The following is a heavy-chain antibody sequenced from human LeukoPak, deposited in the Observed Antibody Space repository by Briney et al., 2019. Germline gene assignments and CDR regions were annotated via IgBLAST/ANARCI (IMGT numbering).Heavy chain of an antibody. V-gene: IGHV1-69*13. D-gene: IGHD3-22*01. CDR1: GYSFTDYY. J-gene: IGHJ4*02. CDR3: ARDPNYYDSSGYLPYYFDY. Sequence: GASVKVSCKASGYSFTDYYMHWVRQAPGQGLEWMGGIIPIFGTANYAQKFQGRVTITADESTSTAYMELSSLRSEDTAVYYCARDPNYYDSSGYLPYYFDYWGQGTLVTVSS. CDR2: IIPIFGTA.